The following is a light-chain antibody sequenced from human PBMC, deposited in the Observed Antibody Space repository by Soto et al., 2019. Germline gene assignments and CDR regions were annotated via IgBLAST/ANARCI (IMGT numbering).Light chain of an antibody. CDR3: QQYGSSGK. J-gene: IGKJ1*01. Sequence: EIVLTQSPGTLSLSPVERATLSCRASQSVSSNYLAWYQQRPGQAPRLLIYGASSRATGIPDRFSGSGSGTDFTLTISRLEPEDFAVYYCQQYGSSGKFGQGTKVDIK. CDR2: GAS. CDR1: QSVSSNY. V-gene: IGKV3-20*01.